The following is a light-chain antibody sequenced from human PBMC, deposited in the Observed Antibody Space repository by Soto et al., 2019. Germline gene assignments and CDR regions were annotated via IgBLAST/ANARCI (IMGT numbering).Light chain of an antibody. CDR3: QSYDSSLSVVV. Sequence: QSVLTQPPSVSGAPGQRVTISCTGSSSNIGAGYHVHWYHQFPGTAPKLLIYGDTNRPSGVPDRFSGSKSGTSASLAITGLQAEDEADYYCQSYDSSLSVVVFGGGTQLTVL. CDR1: SSNIGAGYH. CDR2: GDT. J-gene: IGLJ2*01. V-gene: IGLV1-40*01.